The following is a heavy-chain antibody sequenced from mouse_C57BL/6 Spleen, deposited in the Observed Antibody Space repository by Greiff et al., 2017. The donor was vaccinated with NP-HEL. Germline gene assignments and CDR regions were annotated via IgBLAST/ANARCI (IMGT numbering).Heavy chain of an antibody. CDR3: ARSYGSSYNYAMDY. CDR2: IDPNSGGT. Sequence: QVQLQQPGAELVKPGASVKLSCKASGYTFTSYWMHWVKQRPGRGLEWIGRIDPNSGGTKYNEKFKSKATLTVDKPSSTAYMRLSSLTSEDSAVYYCARSYGSSYNYAMDYWGKGTSVTVAS. J-gene: IGHJ4*01. CDR1: GYTFTSYW. D-gene: IGHD1-1*01. V-gene: IGHV1-72*01.